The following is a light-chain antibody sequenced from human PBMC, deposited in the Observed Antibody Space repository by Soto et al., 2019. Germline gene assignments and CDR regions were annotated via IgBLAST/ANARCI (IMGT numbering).Light chain of an antibody. Sequence: SALTQPASVSGSPGQSITISCTGTSSDVGSYNLVSWYQQHPGKAPKLMIYEGSKRPSGVSNRFSGSKSGNTASLTISGLQAEDEADYYCCSYAGSSTFVFVVFGGGTKLTVL. CDR1: SSDVGSYNL. CDR2: EGS. CDR3: CSYAGSSTFVFVV. V-gene: IGLV2-23*03. J-gene: IGLJ2*01.